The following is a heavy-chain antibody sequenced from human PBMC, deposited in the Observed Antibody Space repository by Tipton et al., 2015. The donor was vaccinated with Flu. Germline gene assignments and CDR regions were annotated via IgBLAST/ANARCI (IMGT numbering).Heavy chain of an antibody. V-gene: IGHV3-21*01. D-gene: IGHD4-17*01. CDR2: ISSSSDYI. CDR3: ARDRYGDYAIDY. CDR1: GFTFTSYS. Sequence: SLRLSCAASGFTFTSYSMNWVRQAPGKGLEWVSSISSSSDYIYYADSVEGRFTISRDNAKLSLHLQMNSLRAEDTAVYYCARDRYGDYAIDYWGQGTLVTVSS. J-gene: IGHJ4*02.